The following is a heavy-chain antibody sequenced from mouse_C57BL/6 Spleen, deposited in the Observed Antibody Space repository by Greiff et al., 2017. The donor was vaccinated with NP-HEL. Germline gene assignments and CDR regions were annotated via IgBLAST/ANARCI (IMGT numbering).Heavy chain of an antibody. CDR2: ISSGGDYI. Sequence: EVHLVESGEGLVKPGGSLKLSCAASGFTFSSYAMSWVRQTPEKRLEWVAYISSGGDYIYYADTVKGRFTISRDNARNTLYLQMSSLKSEDTAMYYCTRDYYGSSYGGYAMDYWGQGTSVTVSS. CDR3: TRDYYGSSYGGYAMDY. V-gene: IGHV5-9-1*02. J-gene: IGHJ4*01. D-gene: IGHD1-1*01. CDR1: GFTFSSYA.